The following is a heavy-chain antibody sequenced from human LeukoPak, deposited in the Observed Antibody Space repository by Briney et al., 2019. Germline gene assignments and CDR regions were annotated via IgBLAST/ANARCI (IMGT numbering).Heavy chain of an antibody. Sequence: ASVKVSCKASGGTFSSYAISWVRQAPGQGLEWMGIINPSGGSTSYAQKFQGRVTMTRDTSTSTVYMELSSLRSEDTAVYYCASMKIDSSGHGPLDYWGQGTLVTVSS. J-gene: IGHJ4*02. CDR3: ASMKIDSSGHGPLDY. CDR2: INPSGGST. D-gene: IGHD3-22*01. V-gene: IGHV1-46*01. CDR1: GGTFSSYA.